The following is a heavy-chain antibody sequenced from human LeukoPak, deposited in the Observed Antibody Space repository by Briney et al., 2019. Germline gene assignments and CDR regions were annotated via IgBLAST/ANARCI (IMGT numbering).Heavy chain of an antibody. Sequence: PPETLSLTCTVSGGSISSYYWSWIRQPAGKGLEWIGRIYTSGSTNYNPSLKSRVTMSVDTSKNQFSLKLSSVTAADTAVYYCARERGEYYDILTGYSPSYYFDYWGQGTLVTVSS. CDR1: GGSISSYY. D-gene: IGHD3-9*01. V-gene: IGHV4-4*07. J-gene: IGHJ4*02. CDR3: ARERGEYYDILTGYSPSYYFDY. CDR2: IYTSGST.